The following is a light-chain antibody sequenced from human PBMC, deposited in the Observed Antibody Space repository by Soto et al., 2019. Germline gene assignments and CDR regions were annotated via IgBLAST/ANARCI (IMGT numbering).Light chain of an antibody. CDR2: DAS. V-gene: IGKV3-15*01. J-gene: IGKJ1*01. Sequence: EIVMTQSPATLSVSPGERATLSCRTSQTVTSNLAWYQQKPGQAPRLLIYDASTRATGIPARFSGSGSGTEFTLTISSLQSEDFAVYYCQQGINSWTFGQGTKVDIK. CDR1: QTVTSN. CDR3: QQGINSWT.